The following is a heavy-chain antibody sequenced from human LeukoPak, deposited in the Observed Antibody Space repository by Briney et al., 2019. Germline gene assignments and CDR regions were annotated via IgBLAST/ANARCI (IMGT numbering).Heavy chain of an antibody. CDR2: ISSSSSYI. J-gene: IGHJ4*02. CDR1: GFTFSSYS. CDR3: ARDLATAETGSDY. V-gene: IGHV3-21*01. Sequence: GGSLRLSCAASGFTFSSYSMTWVRQAPGKGLEWVSSISSSSSYINYADSVRGRFTISRDNAKNSLYLQMNSLRAEDTAVYCCARDLATAETGSDYWGQGTLVTVSS. D-gene: IGHD1-14*01.